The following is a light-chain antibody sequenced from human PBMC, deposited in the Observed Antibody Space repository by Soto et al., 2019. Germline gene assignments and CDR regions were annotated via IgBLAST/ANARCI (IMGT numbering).Light chain of an antibody. J-gene: IGKJ1*01. CDR3: QQYGSSPWT. CDR2: GAS. CDR1: QSVSSSY. V-gene: IGKV3-20*01. Sequence: EIVLTQSPGTLSLSPGERATLSCRASQSVSSSYLAWYQQKPGQAPRPLIYGASSRAIGIPDRFSGSGSGTDFPLTISRLEHEDFAVYYCQQYGSSPWTFGQGTKVEIK.